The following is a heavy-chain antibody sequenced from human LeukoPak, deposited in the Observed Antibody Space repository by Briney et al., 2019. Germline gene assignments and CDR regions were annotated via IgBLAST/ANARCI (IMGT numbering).Heavy chain of an antibody. Sequence: PGGSLRLSCAASGFTFSSHWMYWVRQPPGKGLVWVSRINYDGSSTTYADSVKGRFTISRDNANNTLYLQMNSLRAEDTAVYYCARALVVTSGSLDHWGQGTLVTVPS. CDR3: ARALVVTSGSLDH. V-gene: IGHV3-74*01. CDR2: INYDGSST. D-gene: IGHD3-10*01. CDR1: GFTFSSHW. J-gene: IGHJ4*02.